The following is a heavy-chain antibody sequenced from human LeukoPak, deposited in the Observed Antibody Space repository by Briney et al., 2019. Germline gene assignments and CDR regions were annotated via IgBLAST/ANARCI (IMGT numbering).Heavy chain of an antibody. Sequence: PPETLSLTCSVSGGSISTISYYWGWIRQPPGKGLEWIGSIYYSGSTYYNPSLRSRVTISMDTSKNQFSLKLSSVTAADTSIYYCARIPTNAVPSAHNGFDIWGQGTMLTVSS. J-gene: IGHJ3*02. D-gene: IGHD6-19*01. CDR2: IYYSGST. CDR1: GGSISTISYY. V-gene: IGHV4-39*01. CDR3: ARIPTNAVPSAHNGFDI.